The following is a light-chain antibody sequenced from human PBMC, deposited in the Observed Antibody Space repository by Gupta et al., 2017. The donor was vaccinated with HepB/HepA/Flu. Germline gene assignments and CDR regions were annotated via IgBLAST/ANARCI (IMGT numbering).Light chain of an antibody. Sequence: SYELTQPPSVSVSPGQTARITCSGDALPKQYAYWYQQKPAQAPVRVIDYDSERPSGIKERGSCYSAGNNATSQTSGVQAEEEADDYWHYADTRRTYGVFGGGTKLTVL. CDR1: ALPKQY. V-gene: IGLV3-25*02. J-gene: IGLJ2*01. CDR2: YDS. CDR3: HYADTRRTYGV.